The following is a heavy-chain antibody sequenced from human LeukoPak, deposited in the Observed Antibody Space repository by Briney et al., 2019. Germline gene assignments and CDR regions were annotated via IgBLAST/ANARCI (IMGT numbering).Heavy chain of an antibody. D-gene: IGHD3-10*01. CDR2: IWYNGRNE. J-gene: IGHJ4*02. Sequence: GGSLRLSCSASRFSLSSYNMHWVRQAPGKGLEWVAIIWYNGRNETYADSVKGRFTISRDNSKNTLYLYMNSLRAEDTAVYYCARESRGELFAPPDYWGQGTLVTVSS. V-gene: IGHV3-33*08. CDR1: RFSLSSYN. CDR3: ARESRGELFAPPDY.